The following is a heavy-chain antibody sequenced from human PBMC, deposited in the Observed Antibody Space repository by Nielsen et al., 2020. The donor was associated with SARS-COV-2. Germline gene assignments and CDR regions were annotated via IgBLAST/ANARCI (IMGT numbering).Heavy chain of an antibody. CDR3: ARQSMAAAGTGSKSHYYYGMDV. V-gene: IGHV5-10-1*01. D-gene: IGHD6-13*01. Sequence: VRQMPGKGLEWMGRIDPSDSYTNYSPSFQGHVTISADKSISTAYLQWSSLKASDTAMYYCARQSMAAAGTGSKSHYYYGMDVWGQGTTVTVSS. J-gene: IGHJ6*02. CDR2: IDPSDSYT.